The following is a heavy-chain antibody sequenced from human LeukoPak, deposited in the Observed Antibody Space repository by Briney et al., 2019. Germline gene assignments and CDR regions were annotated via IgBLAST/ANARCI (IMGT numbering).Heavy chain of an antibody. CDR3: ARVQESQIDYYFDY. J-gene: IGHJ4*02. V-gene: IGHV4-59*01. D-gene: IGHD3-9*01. CDR2: IYYSGST. CDR1: GGSISCYY. Sequence: SETLSLTCTVSGGSISCYYWSWIRQPPGKGLEWIGYIYYSGSTNYNPSLKSRVTISVDTSKNQFSLKLSSVTAADTAVYYCARVQESQIDYYFDYWGQGTLVTVSS.